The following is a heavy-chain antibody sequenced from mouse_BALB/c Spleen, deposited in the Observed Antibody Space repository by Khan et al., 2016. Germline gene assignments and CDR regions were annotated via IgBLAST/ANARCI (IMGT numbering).Heavy chain of an antibody. J-gene: IGHJ3*01. D-gene: IGHD2-4*01. Sequence: VQLQQSGAELVKPGASVKLSCTASGFNIKDTYMHWVKQRPEQGLEWIGRIDPANGNTKYDPKFQGKATITADTSSNTAYLQLSSLTSEDTADYYGARSPYDYDVGFAYWGQGTLVTVSA. CDR2: IDPANGNT. V-gene: IGHV14-3*02. CDR1: GFNIKDTY. CDR3: ARSPYDYDVGFAY.